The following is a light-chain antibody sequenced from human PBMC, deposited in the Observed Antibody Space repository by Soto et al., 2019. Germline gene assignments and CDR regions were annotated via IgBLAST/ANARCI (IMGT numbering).Light chain of an antibody. CDR1: SSNIGAEYD. V-gene: IGLV1-40*01. Sequence: QSVLTQPPSVSGAPGQRVAISCTGSSSNIGAEYDVHWYQQLPGTAPKRLIYGDNKRPSGVPDRFSGSKSGNTASLTVSGLQAEDEADYYCSSYAGSSNVFGTGTKVTVL. CDR2: GDN. CDR3: SSYAGSSNV. J-gene: IGLJ1*01.